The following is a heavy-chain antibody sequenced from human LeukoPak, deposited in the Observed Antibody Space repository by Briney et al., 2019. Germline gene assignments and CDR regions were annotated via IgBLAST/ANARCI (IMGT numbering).Heavy chain of an antibody. D-gene: IGHD5-12*01. V-gene: IGHV4-39*01. CDR3: AKSNGYGLIDY. CDR1: GGSIRSSSYY. CDR2: IYSSGFT. Sequence: SETLSLTCSVSGGSIRSSSYYWAWIRQPPGEGLEWIGSIYSSGFTSYKPSLKSRLTISVDTSKNQFSLKLSSVTAADTAMYYCAKSNGYGLIDYWGQGTLVTVSS. J-gene: IGHJ4*02.